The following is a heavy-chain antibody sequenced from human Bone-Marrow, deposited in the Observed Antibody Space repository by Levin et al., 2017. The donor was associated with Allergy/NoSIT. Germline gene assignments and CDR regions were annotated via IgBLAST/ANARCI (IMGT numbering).Heavy chain of an antibody. Sequence: PGGSLRLSCAASGFTFSDYYMSWIRQAPGKGLEWVSYISSSSSYTNYADSVKGRFTISRDNAKNSLYLQMNSLRAEDTAVYYCARHPLTMVRGVIPSYWYFDLWGRGTLVTVSS. J-gene: IGHJ2*01. D-gene: IGHD3-10*01. CDR2: ISSSSSYT. V-gene: IGHV3-11*03. CDR3: ARHPLTMVRGVIPSYWYFDL. CDR1: GFTFSDYY.